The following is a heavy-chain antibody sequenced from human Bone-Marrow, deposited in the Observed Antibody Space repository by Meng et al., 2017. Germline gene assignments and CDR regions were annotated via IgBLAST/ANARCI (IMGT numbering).Heavy chain of an antibody. Sequence: QLQGSGPGLVKPSQTLSLHCPVCGGSSSVGGYYWSWFRQHPGKGLEWIGYIYYRGGTHYNPSLKSLVTISVDTSKNQFSLKLSSVTAADTAVYYCARANVNYGVVDPWGQGTLVTVSS. CDR3: ARANVNYGVVDP. V-gene: IGHV4-31*01. D-gene: IGHD3-10*01. J-gene: IGHJ5*02. CDR1: GGSSSVGGYY. CDR2: IYYRGGT.